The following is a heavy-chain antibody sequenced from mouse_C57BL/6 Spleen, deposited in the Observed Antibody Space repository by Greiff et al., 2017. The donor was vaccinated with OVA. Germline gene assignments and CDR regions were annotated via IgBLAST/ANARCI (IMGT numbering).Heavy chain of an antibody. V-gene: IGHV7-3*01. D-gene: IGHD2-5*01. CDR3: ARSPPAYYSNYFDY. Sequence: EVQLVESGGGLVQPGGSLSLSCAASGFTFTDYYMSWVRQPPGKALEWLGFIRNKANGYTTEYSASVKGRFTISRDNSQSILYLQMNALRAEDSATYYCARSPPAYYSNYFDYWGQGTTLTVSS. CDR2: IRNKANGYTT. CDR1: GFTFTDYY. J-gene: IGHJ2*01.